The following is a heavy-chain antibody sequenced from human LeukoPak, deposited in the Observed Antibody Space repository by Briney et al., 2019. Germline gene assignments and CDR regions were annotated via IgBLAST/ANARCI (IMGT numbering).Heavy chain of an antibody. J-gene: IGHJ6*03. Sequence: SETLSLNCTVSGGSISSYYWSWIRQPPGKGLEWIGYIYHSGSTNYNPSLKSRVTISVDTSKNQFSLKLSSVTAADTAVYYCARVGIAVAGNYYYYMDVWGKGTTVTVSS. CDR1: GGSISSYY. CDR2: IYHSGST. CDR3: ARVGIAVAGNYYYYMDV. D-gene: IGHD6-19*01. V-gene: IGHV4-59*01.